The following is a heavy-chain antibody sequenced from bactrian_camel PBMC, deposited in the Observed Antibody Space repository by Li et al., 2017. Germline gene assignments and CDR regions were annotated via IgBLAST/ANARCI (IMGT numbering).Heavy chain of an antibody. CDR1: GLTVSGRC. Sequence: VQPVESGGGSVQAGGSLTLSCAASGLTVSGRCMGWFRQAPGEVREAVAVIEADGTIRYPVSMKGRCTISKDSAQNILYLQMNLLKPEDTAMYYCAVQRFDNRASCLSSRSSGFGHWGQGTQVTVS. CDR3: AVQRFDNRASCLSSRSSGFGH. V-gene: IGHV3S26*01. CDR2: IEADGTI. J-gene: IGHJ6*01.